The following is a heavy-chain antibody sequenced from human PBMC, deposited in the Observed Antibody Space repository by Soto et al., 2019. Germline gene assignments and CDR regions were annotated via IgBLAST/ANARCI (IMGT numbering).Heavy chain of an antibody. J-gene: IGHJ6*03. Sequence: TLSLTCTVSGGSISSYYWSWIRQPPGKGLEWIGYIYYSGSTNYNPSLKSRVTISVDTSKNQFSLKLSSVTAADTAVYYCARGGSSWYEEYYYYYYMDVWGKGTTVTVSS. CDR1: GGSISSYY. CDR2: IYYSGST. D-gene: IGHD6-13*01. CDR3: ARGGSSWYEEYYYYYYMDV. V-gene: IGHV4-59*08.